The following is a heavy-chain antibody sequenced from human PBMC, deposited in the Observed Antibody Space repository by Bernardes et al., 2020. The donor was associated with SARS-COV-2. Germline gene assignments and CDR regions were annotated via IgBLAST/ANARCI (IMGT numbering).Heavy chain of an antibody. CDR1: GFTFSSYS. CDR2: ISSSSYI. D-gene: IGHD4-4*01. Sequence: GGSLRLSCAASGFTFSSYSMNWVRKAPGKGLEWVSSISSSSYIYYADSVKGRFTISRDNAKNSLYLQMNSLRAEDTAVYYCAGTKDDYSNYYFFDYWGQGTLVTVSS. J-gene: IGHJ4*02. V-gene: IGHV3-21*01. CDR3: AGTKDDYSNYYFFDY.